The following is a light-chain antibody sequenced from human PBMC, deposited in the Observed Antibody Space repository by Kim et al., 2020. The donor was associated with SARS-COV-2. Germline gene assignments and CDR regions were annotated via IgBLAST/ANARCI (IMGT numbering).Light chain of an antibody. CDR3: QQYNDWPQT. V-gene: IGKV3-15*01. CDR1: QSISSN. Sequence: EIRMTQSPATLSVSPGERATLSCRASQSISSNLAWYQQKPGQAPRLLIYGASTRATGIPGRFSGSGSGTDFTLTISSLQSEDCAVYSCQQYNDWPQTFGQGTKVDIK. J-gene: IGKJ1*01. CDR2: GAS.